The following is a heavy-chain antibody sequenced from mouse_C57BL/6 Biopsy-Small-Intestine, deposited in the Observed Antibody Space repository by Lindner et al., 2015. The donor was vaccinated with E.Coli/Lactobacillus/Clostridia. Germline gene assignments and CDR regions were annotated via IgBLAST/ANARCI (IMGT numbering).Heavy chain of an antibody. CDR2: INPNNGGT. Sequence: VQLQESGPVLVKPGTSVKMSCKASGYRFTDHYMNWVKQGHGKSLEWIGIINPNNGGTDYSQKFKDKATVTVDKSSSTAYMELNSLTSEDSAVYYCARSYSNYVRFDYWGQGTTLTVSS. J-gene: IGHJ2*01. V-gene: IGHV1-19*01. D-gene: IGHD2-5*01. CDR3: ARSYSNYVRFDY. CDR1: GYRFTDHY.